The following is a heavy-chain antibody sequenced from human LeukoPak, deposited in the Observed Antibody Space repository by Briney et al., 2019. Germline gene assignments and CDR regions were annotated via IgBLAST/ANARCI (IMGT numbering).Heavy chain of an antibody. Sequence: ASVKVSCKASGYTFTGYYMHWVRQAPGQGLEWMGWINPNSGGTNYAQKFQGRVTMTRDTSISTAYMELSRLRSDDTAVYYCARDPGYGSGSYNWFDPWGQGTLVTVSS. J-gene: IGHJ5*02. CDR1: GYTFTGYY. D-gene: IGHD3-10*01. CDR2: INPNSGGT. CDR3: ARDPGYGSGSYNWFDP. V-gene: IGHV1-2*02.